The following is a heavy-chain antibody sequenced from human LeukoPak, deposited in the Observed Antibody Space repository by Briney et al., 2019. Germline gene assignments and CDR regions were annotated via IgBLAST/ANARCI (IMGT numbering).Heavy chain of an antibody. CDR2: IRYDGSNK. CDR1: RFTFSSYG. V-gene: IGHV3-30*02. Sequence: GGSLRLSCAASRFTFSSYGMHWVRQAPGKGLEWVAFIRYDGSNKYYADSVKGRFTVSRDNSKNTLYLQMNSLRAEDTAVYYCAKVGIAVAGTESHFDYWGQGTLVTVSS. D-gene: IGHD6-19*01. J-gene: IGHJ4*02. CDR3: AKVGIAVAGTESHFDY.